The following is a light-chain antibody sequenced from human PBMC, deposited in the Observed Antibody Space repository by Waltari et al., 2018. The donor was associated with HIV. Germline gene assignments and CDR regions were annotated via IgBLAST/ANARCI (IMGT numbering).Light chain of an antibody. CDR3: QQYYSYPPLT. CDR2: AAS. Sequence: IRMIQFPASCSALTGDRDTITCRASQGISSYLAWYQQKPGKAPKLLIYAASTLQSVVPSRFSGSGSETDFTLTISCLQSEDFATYYCQQYYSYPPLTFGRGTNVEIK. CDR1: QGISSY. V-gene: IGKV1-8*01. J-gene: IGKJ4*01.